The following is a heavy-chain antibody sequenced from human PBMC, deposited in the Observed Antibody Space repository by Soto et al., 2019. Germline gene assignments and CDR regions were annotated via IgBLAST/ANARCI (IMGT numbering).Heavy chain of an antibody. CDR1: VGSFSSYA. CDR2: IIPIFGTA. V-gene: IGHV1-69*13. Sequence: VNVSCKASVGSFSSYASSWVRQDPRQGLEWMGGIIPIFGTANYAQKFQGRVTITADESTSTAYMELSSLRSEDTAAYYRGKGPKSASFDYWGQGTLVTGSS. CDR3: GKGPKSASFDY. J-gene: IGHJ4*02.